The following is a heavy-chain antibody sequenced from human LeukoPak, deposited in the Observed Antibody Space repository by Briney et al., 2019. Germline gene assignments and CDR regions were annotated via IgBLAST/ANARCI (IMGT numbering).Heavy chain of an antibody. J-gene: IGHJ6*03. D-gene: IGHD3-9*01. CDR2: ISYSGST. CDR1: GDSITSSTYY. CDR3: ARLLREYYDVLPGHSLWNYYYYMDV. V-gene: IGHV4-39*01. Sequence: SETLSLTCSVSGDSITSSTYYWGWIRQPPGKGLEWIGTISYSGSTYYNPSLKSRVTISLDTSKNQFSLKLSSVTAADTAVYYCARLLREYYDVLPGHSLWNYYYYMDVWGKGTTVTISS.